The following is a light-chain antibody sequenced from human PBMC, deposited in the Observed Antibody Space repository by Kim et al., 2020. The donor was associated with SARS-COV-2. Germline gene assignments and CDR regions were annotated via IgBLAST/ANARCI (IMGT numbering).Light chain of an antibody. CDR1: KLGDKY. CDR2: QDS. CDR3: QAWDSRTVV. Sequence: SYELTQPPSVSVSPGQTASITCSGDKLGDKYACWYQQKPGQSPVLVIYQDSKRPSGIPERFSGSNSGNTATLTISGTPALDEADYYCQAWDSRTVVFGGG. V-gene: IGLV3-1*01. J-gene: IGLJ2*01.